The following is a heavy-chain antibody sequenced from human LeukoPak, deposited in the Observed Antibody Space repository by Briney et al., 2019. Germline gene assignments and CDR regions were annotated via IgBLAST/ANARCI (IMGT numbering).Heavy chain of an antibody. D-gene: IGHD3-22*01. J-gene: IGHJ4*02. V-gene: IGHV3-72*01. CDR3: VRADNSGYCDF. CDR2: ARNKARSYTT. Sequence: PGGSLRLSCAASGFTFSDHYMDWVRLAPGNGMEWVGRARNKARSYTTEYAASVTGRFTISRDDSKSSLYLQMNSLKTEDTAVYHCVRADNSGYCDFWGQGTLVTVSS. CDR1: GFTFSDHY.